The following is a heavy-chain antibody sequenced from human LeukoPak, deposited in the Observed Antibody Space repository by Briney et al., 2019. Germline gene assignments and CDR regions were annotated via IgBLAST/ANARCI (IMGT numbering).Heavy chain of an antibody. CDR3: AKLGLYGSGSYWDY. CDR2: IWYDGSNK. D-gene: IGHD3-10*01. J-gene: IGHJ4*02. CDR1: GFTFSSYG. Sequence: PGRSLRLSCAASGFTFSSYGMRWVRQAPGKGLEWVAVIWYDGSNKYYADSVKGRFTISRDNSKNTLYLQMNSLRAEDTAVYYCAKLGLYGSGSYWDYWGQGTLVTVSS. V-gene: IGHV3-33*06.